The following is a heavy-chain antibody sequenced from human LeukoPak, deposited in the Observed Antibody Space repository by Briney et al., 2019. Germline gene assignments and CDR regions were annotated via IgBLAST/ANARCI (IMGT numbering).Heavy chain of an antibody. CDR2: INHSGST. CDR1: GFTFSSYS. J-gene: IGHJ4*02. Sequence: PGGSLRLSCAASGFTFSSYSMNWIRQPPGKGLEWIGEINHSGSTNYNPSLKSRVTISVDTSKNQFSLKLRSVTAADTAVYYCARHGPPKMVVVVTPPDYWGQGTLVTVSS. CDR3: ARHGPPKMVVVVTPPDY. V-gene: IGHV4-34*01. D-gene: IGHD4-23*01.